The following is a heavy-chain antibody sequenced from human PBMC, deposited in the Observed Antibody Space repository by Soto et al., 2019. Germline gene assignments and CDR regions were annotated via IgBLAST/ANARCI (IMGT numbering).Heavy chain of an antibody. CDR3: ARSYDRSAYFDY. D-gene: IGHD3-22*01. CDR1: GFTFSSYS. CDR2: ISSSSSYI. J-gene: IGHJ4*02. V-gene: IGHV3-21*01. Sequence: EVQLVESGGGLVKPGGSLRLSCAASGFTFSSYSMNWVRQAPGKGLEWVASISSSSSYIYYADSVKGRFTISRDNAKNSLDLQMNSLRTEDTAVYYCARSYDRSAYFDYWGQGTLVTVSS.